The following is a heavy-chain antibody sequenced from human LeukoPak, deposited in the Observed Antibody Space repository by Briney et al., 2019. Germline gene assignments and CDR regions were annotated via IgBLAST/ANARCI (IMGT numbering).Heavy chain of an antibody. CDR3: ARGEKTYYDFRSGYYTGTDIVDY. V-gene: IGHV1-2*02. CDR1: GYIFTGYY. Sequence: ASVKVSCKASGYIFTGYYMHWVRQAPGQGLEWMGWINPNSGGTNYAQKFQGRVTMTRDTSISTAYMELSRLRSDDTAVYYCARGEKTYYDFRSGYYTGTDIVDYWGQGTLVTVSS. CDR2: INPNSGGT. J-gene: IGHJ4*02. D-gene: IGHD3-3*01.